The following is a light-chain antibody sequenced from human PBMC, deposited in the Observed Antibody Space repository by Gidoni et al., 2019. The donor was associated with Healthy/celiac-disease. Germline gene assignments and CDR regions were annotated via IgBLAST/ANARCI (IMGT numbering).Light chain of an antibody. CDR3: VRYMVGGIWV. CDR1: SGPVSSSSY. CDR2: NST. Sequence: QPLVTHEPSFSVSHGGTVTITCGLRSGPVSSSSYPSWHQQTPGQAPRTIIFNSTSRSSGVPYRFSGSLFGNKAALTITAAHAGDECDYYFVRYMVGGIWVFGGWTKLTVL. V-gene: IGLV8-61*01. J-gene: IGLJ3*02.